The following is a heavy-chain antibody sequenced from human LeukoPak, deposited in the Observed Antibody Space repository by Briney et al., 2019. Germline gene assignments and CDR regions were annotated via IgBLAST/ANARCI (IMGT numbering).Heavy chain of an antibody. V-gene: IGHV4-59*01. CDR2: IYYSGST. D-gene: IGHD4-17*01. CDR3: ARALGYGDYGMDV. J-gene: IGHJ6*04. CDR1: GGSISSYY. Sequence: SETLSLTCTVSGGSISSYYWSWIRQPPGKGLEWIGYIYYSGSTNYNPSLKSRVTISVDTSKNQFSLKLSSVTAADTAVYYCARALGYGDYGMDVWGKGTTVTVSS.